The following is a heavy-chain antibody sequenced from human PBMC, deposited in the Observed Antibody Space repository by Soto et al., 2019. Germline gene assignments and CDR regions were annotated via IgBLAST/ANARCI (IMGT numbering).Heavy chain of an antibody. V-gene: IGHV4-59*01. CDR2: IYYSGST. CDR1: GGSISNYY. J-gene: IGHJ4*02. CDR3: ARGSGSSSWYGGLGFDY. D-gene: IGHD6-13*01. Sequence: SETLSLTCTVSGGSISNYYWSWIRQPPGKGLEWIGYIYYSGSTNYNPSLKSRVIISVDTSKNQFSLRLSSVTAADTAVYYCARGSGSSSWYGGLGFDYWGQGTLVTVSS.